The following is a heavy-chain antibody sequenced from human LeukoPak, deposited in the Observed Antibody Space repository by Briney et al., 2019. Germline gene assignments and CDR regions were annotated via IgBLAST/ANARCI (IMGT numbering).Heavy chain of an antibody. CDR2: ISSSSSTI. D-gene: IGHD6-19*01. Sequence: GGSRRLSRAASGFTFSSYSMNWVRQAPGKGLEWVSYISSSSSTIYYADSVKGRFTISRDNAKNSLYLQMKSLRAEDTAVYYCARDLIAVAGTGDYWGQGTLVTVSS. V-gene: IGHV3-48*01. CDR3: ARDLIAVAGTGDY. CDR1: GFTFSSYS. J-gene: IGHJ4*02.